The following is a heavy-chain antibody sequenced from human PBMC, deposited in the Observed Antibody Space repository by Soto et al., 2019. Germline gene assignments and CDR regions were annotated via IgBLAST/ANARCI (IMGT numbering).Heavy chain of an antibody. J-gene: IGHJ6*02. CDR1: CGSVSSGSYY. CDR3: ARVSYYDFWSGYQDYYYYGMDV. CDR2: IYYSGST. D-gene: IGHD3-3*01. V-gene: IGHV4-61*01. Sequence: PSETLSLTCTVSCGSVSSGSYYWSWIRQPPGKGLEWIGYIYYSGSTNYNPSLKSRVTISVDTSKNQFSLKLSSVTAADTAVYYCARVSYYDFWSGYQDYYYYGMDVWGQGTTVTVSS.